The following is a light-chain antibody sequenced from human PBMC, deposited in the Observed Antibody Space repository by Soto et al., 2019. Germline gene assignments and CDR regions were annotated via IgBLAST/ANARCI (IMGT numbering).Light chain of an antibody. CDR2: WAS. CDR3: QQYYTTPWT. J-gene: IGKJ1*01. V-gene: IGKV3-20*01. Sequence: EIVLTQSPGTLSLSPGERATLSCRASQSVSSSSLAWYQQKPGQPPKALIYWASTRESGVPDRFSGSGSGTDFTLTISSLQAEDVAVYYCQQYYTTPWTFGQGTKVDIK. CDR1: QSVSSSS.